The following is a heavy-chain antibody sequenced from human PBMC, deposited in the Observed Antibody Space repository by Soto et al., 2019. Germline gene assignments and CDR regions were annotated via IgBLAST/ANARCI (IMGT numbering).Heavy chain of an antibody. Sequence: SETLSLTCTVSGGSISSYYWSWIRQPPGKGLEWIGYIYYSASTNYSPSLKSRVTISVDTSKNQFSLKLSSVTAADTAVYYCAKCITALGPIDYWGQGTLVTVSS. CDR2: IYYSAST. CDR3: AKCITALGPIDY. J-gene: IGHJ4*02. CDR1: GGSISSYY. D-gene: IGHD6-6*01. V-gene: IGHV4-59*12.